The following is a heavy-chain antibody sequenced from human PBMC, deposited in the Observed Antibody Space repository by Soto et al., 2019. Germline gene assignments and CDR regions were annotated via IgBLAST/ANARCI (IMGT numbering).Heavy chain of an antibody. Sequence: ASVKVSSKASGYTFTCYDINLVRQATGQGLEXRGWXNXNXGXXXYXXXXQGRVTMTRNTSISTAYMELSSLRSEDTAVYYCARGARLPWFDDWFDPWGQRTLVTVSS. CDR2: XNXNXGXX. D-gene: IGHD3-10*01. J-gene: IGHJ5*02. CDR3: ARGARLPWFDDWFDP. CDR1: GYTFTCYD. V-gene: IGHV1-8*01.